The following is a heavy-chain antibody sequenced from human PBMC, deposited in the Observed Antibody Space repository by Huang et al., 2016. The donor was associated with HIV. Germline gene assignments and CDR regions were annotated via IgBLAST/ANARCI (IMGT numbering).Heavy chain of an antibody. CDR1: GFILSNYG. D-gene: IGHD3-22*01. Sequence: VQLIESGGGVVQPGKSLRLSCATSGFILSNYGLNWVRQAPGKGVKWVALIRNDGMKKNYADSVRGRFTVGRDNGNNTLFLQMRSLGVDDTAVYYCARGDYYDSSGYHPGYFDYWGQGILVTVSS. CDR3: ARGDYYDSSGYHPGYFDY. J-gene: IGHJ4*02. V-gene: IGHV3-33*04. CDR2: IRNDGMKK.